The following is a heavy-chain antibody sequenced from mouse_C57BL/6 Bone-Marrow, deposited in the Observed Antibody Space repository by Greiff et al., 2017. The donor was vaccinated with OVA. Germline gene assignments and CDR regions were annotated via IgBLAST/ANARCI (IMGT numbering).Heavy chain of an antibody. CDR2: IDPSDSDT. CDR3: ARSPMDY. Sequence: QVQLQQPGAELVMPGASVKLSCKASGYTFTSYWMHWVKQRPGQGLEWIGEIDPSDSDTNYNQKFKGKSTLTVDKSSSTAYMQLSSLTSEDSAVYYCARSPMDYWGQGTSVTVSS. CDR1: GYTFTSYW. J-gene: IGHJ4*01. V-gene: IGHV1-69*01.